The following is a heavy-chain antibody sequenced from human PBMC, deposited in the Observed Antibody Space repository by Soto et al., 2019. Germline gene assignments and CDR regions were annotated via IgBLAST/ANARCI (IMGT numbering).Heavy chain of an antibody. V-gene: IGHV3-23*01. D-gene: IGHD3-3*01. CDR1: GFTFSSYA. Sequence: GGSLRLSCAASGFTFSSYAMSWVRQAPGKGLEWVSAISGSGGSTYYADSVKGRFTISRDNSQNTLYLQMNSLRDADTAVYYCAIPFNLIILRPPRSTLFPARRSSDL. J-gene: IGHJ2*01. CDR3: AIPFNLIILRPPRSTLFPARRSSDL. CDR2: ISGSGGST.